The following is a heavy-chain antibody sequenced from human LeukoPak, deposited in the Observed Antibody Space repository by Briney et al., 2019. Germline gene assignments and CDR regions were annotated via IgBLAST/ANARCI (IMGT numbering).Heavy chain of an antibody. J-gene: IGHJ4*02. CDR2: IYSGGTT. CDR1: GFTFRSYA. Sequence: PGGSLRLSCAASGFTFRSYAMSWVRQAPEKGLEWVSVIYSGGTTYYADSVKGRFTISRDNSKNTLFLQMNSLRAEDTAVYYCARFYDSSGYLDYWGQGTLVTVSS. D-gene: IGHD3-22*01. V-gene: IGHV3-66*01. CDR3: ARFYDSSGYLDY.